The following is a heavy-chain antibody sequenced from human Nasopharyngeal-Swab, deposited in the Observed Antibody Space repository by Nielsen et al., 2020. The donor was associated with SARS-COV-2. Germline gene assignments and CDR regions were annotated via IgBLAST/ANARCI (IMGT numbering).Heavy chain of an antibody. CDR1: GYSFTDYY. CDR3: ARQAPHYDFWSGSAYYMDV. CDR2: INPNSGAT. J-gene: IGHJ6*03. Sequence: ASVKVSCKASGYSFTDYYIHWVRQAPGQGLEWLGWINPNSGATNYAQKFRGWVTMTRDTSISTAYMELSRLRPDDTAVYYCARQAPHYDFWSGSAYYMDVWGKGTTVTVSS. V-gene: IGHV1-2*04. D-gene: IGHD3-3*01.